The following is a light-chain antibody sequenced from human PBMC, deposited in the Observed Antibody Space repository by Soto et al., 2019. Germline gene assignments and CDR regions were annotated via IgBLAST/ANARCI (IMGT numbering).Light chain of an antibody. CDR2: GAS. Sequence: EIVMTQSPATLSVSPGERATLSCRASQGISSNLAWYQQKPGQAPRLLILGASTRATGIPARFSGSGSGTEFTLTISRLEPEDFAVYYCQQYGSSRWTFGQGTKVEIK. J-gene: IGKJ1*01. V-gene: IGKV3-15*01. CDR3: QQYGSSRWT. CDR1: QGISSN.